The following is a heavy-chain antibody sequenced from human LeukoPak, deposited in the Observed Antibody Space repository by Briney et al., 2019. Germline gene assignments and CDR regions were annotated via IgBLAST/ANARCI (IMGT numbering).Heavy chain of an antibody. CDR1: GITFSNSA. Sequence: GGSLRLSCVPSGITFSNSALSWVRQAPGKGLEWVSTITKSGDQTHYADSVRGLFTISRDIFKNTLYLQMNSLRAEDTAVYYCASGGSYYPRWGQGTLVTVSS. CDR3: ASGGSYYPR. D-gene: IGHD1-26*01. CDR2: ITKSGDQT. V-gene: IGHV3-23*01. J-gene: IGHJ4*02.